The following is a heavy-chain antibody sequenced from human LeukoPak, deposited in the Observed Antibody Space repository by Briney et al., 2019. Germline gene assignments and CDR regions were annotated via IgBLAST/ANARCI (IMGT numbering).Heavy chain of an antibody. CDR3: AKFIDYYDSSGYSQEPED. V-gene: IGHV1-8*01. J-gene: IGHJ4*02. D-gene: IGHD3-22*01. CDR1: GYIFTSSG. Sequence: ASVKVSCKASGYIFTSSGIDWVRQATGQGLEWMGWTTPSSGNTGYAQTFLGRVTVTRNTSISAAYMELSSLRSEDTAVYYCAKFIDYYDSSGYSQEPEDWGQGTLVTVPS. CDR2: TTPSSGNT.